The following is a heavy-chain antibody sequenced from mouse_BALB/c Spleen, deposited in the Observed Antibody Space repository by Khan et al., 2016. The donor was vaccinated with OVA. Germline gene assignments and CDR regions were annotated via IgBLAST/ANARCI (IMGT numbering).Heavy chain of an antibody. Sequence: VQLKQSGPGLVKPSQSLSLTCTVTGYSITSDYAWNWIRQFPGNKLEWMGYITYSGGTSYHPSLKSRISITRDTSKNQFFLRLNSVTTEDSATYYCARWFAYGGQGTLVTVS. CDR3: ARWFAY. CDR2: ITYSGGT. V-gene: IGHV3-2*02. J-gene: IGHJ3*01. CDR1: GYSITSDYA.